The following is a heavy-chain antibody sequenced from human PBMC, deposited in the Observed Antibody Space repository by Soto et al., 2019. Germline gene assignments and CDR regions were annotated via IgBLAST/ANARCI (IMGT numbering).Heavy chain of an antibody. CDR3: AKDMWEQQLERRHWYFDL. Sequence: QVQLVASGGGVVQPGRSLSLSCAAAGFTFSVYGMHWVRQAPGKGLEWVAVVPYDGSTTSYADSVRGRFTISRDNSKNTLYLQMCNLRSEDTAVYYCAKDMWEQQLERRHWYFDLWGRGTLVTVAS. J-gene: IGHJ2*01. CDR2: VPYDGSTT. D-gene: IGHD6-13*01. CDR1: GFTFSVYG. V-gene: IGHV3-30*18.